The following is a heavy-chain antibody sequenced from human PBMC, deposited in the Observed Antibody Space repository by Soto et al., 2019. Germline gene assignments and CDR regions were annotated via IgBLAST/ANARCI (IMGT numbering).Heavy chain of an antibody. J-gene: IGHJ4*02. V-gene: IGHV4-30-2*06. D-gene: IGHD5-12*01. Sequence: QLRLQESGSGVVETSESLSLTCTVFGGSITYGGYSWSWIRQSPGRGLEWIGHITHLENTYFNPSFKSRLSMSIDRAKNQFSLKLTSMTAADKGRYFCVRGGGNDPFEYWGQGILVTVSS. CDR2: ITHLENT. CDR3: VRGGGNDPFEY. CDR1: GGSITYGGYS.